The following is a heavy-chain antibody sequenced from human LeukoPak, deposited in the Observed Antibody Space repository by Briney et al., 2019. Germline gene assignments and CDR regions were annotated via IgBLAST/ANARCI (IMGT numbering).Heavy chain of an antibody. CDR3: ARVVLGRRWLQSSYYYGMDV. J-gene: IGHJ6*02. V-gene: IGHV1-69*01. CDR1: GGTFSSYA. D-gene: IGHD5-24*01. Sequence: ASVKVSCKASGGTFSSYAISWVRQAPGQGLEWMGGIIPIFGTPNYAQKFQGRVTITADESTSTAYMELRSLRSEDTAVYYCARVVLGRRWLQSSYYYGMDVWGQGTTVTVSS. CDR2: IIPIFGTP.